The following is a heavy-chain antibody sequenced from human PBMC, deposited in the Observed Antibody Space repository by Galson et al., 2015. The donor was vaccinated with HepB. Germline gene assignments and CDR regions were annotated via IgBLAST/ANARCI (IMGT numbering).Heavy chain of an antibody. J-gene: IGHJ4*02. CDR1: GFTFSSYA. CDR3: ARVGYSSSFANFDY. D-gene: IGHD6-6*01. Sequence: SLRLSCAASGFTFSSYAMSWVRQAPGKGLEWVAVIWHDGSNKYHAESVKGRFTISRDNSKNTVDLQMNRLRAEDTAVYYCARVGYSSSFANFDYWGQGTLVTVSS. V-gene: IGHV3-33*08. CDR2: IWHDGSNK.